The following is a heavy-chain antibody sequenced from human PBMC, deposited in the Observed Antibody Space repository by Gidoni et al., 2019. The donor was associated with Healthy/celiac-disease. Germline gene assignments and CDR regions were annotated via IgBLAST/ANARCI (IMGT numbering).Heavy chain of an antibody. D-gene: IGHD5-18*01. CDR1: GFTFSRYR. V-gene: IGHV3-21*01. J-gene: IGHJ6*02. Sequence: EVQLVDSGGGLVKPGGSLRLSCAASGFTFSRYRMNWVRQAPGKGLEWVSSISSSSSYIYYADSVKGRFTISRDNAKNSLYLQMNSLRAEDTAVYYCARERYSYGGGDYYYYYGMDVWGQGTTVTVSS. CDR2: ISSSSSYI. CDR3: ARERYSYGGGDYYYYYGMDV.